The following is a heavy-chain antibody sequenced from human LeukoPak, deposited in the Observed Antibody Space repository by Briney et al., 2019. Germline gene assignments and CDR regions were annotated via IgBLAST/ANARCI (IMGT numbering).Heavy chain of an antibody. CDR1: GFTFSSYA. CDR3: AKRTTYYYESSAYYHFDY. Sequence: GGSLRLSCAASGFTFSSYAMSWVRHAPGKGLERVSVISGSGGSTYYADSVKGRFTISRDNSKNTLYLQMSSLRAEDTAVYYCAKRTTYYYESSAYYHFDYWGQGTLVTVSS. D-gene: IGHD3-22*01. J-gene: IGHJ4*02. V-gene: IGHV3-23*01. CDR2: ISGSGGST.